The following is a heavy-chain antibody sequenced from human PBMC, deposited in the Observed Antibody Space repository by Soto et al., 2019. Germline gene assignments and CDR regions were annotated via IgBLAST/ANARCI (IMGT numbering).Heavy chain of an antibody. Sequence: GASVKVCCKAPGGTFSSYTISWVRQAPGQGLEWMGRIIPILGIANYAQKFQGRVTITADKSTSTAYMELSSLRSEDTAVYYCGYGFDYYYYMDVWGKGTTVTVSS. J-gene: IGHJ6*03. CDR1: GGTFSSYT. CDR2: IIPILGIA. D-gene: IGHD5-18*01. CDR3: GYGFDYYYYMDV. V-gene: IGHV1-69*02.